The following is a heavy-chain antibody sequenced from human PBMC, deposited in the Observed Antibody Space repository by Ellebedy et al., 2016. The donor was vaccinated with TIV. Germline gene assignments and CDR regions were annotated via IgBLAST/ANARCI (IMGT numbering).Heavy chain of an antibody. V-gene: IGHV4-4*02. CDR3: ARIYSSGWSTNSWYFDL. D-gene: IGHD6-19*01. CDR1: GGSISSPNW. Sequence: SETLSLTCAVSGGSISSPNWWSWVRQPPGKGLEWIAAIYHSGSANYNPSLKSRVTISVDKSKNQFSLKLSSVTAADTAVYYCARIYSSGWSTNSWYFDLWGRGTLVTVSS. CDR2: IYHSGSA. J-gene: IGHJ2*01.